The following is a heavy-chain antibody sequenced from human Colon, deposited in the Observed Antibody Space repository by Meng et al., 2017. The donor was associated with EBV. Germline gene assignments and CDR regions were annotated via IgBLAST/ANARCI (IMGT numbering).Heavy chain of an antibody. Sequence: EVQLVESGGGLVKPGGSLTLSCEVSGFSISGYTMNWVRKAPGEGLEWVASISGGSRYIHYADSVKGRFTISRDDAKNSVYLQMNSLRVEDAAVYYCARDQGSGWPRSNRCGPWGPGTLVTVSA. D-gene: IGHD6-19*01. CDR3: ARDQGSGWPRSNRCGP. V-gene: IGHV3-21*02. CDR2: ISGGSRYI. J-gene: IGHJ5*02. CDR1: GFSISGYT.